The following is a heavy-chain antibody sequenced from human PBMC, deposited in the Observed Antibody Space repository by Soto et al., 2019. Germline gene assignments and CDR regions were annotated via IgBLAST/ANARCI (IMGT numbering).Heavy chain of an antibody. CDR1: GFSLSTSGVG. D-gene: IGHD6-13*01. J-gene: IGHJ4*02. Sequence: SGPTLVKPTQTLTLTCTFSGFSLSTSGVGVGWIRQPPGKALEWLALIYWDDDKRYSPSLKSRLTITKDTSKNQVVLTMTNMDPVDTATYYCAHLTTGIAAAGTPYYFDYWGQGTLVTVSS. CDR2: IYWDDDK. CDR3: AHLTTGIAAAGTPYYFDY. V-gene: IGHV2-5*02.